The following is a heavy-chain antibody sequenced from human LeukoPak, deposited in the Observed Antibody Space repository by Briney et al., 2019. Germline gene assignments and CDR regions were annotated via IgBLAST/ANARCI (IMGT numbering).Heavy chain of an antibody. CDR3: ARFYVDTGYFDY. CDR1: GFTFSSYE. CDR2: INSRGSTI. Sequence: GGSLRLSCAASGFTFSSYEMNWVRQAPGKGLEWVSFINSRGSTIYYVDSVKGRFTISRDNAKNSLYLQMNSLRAEDTAVYYCARFYVDTGYFDYWGQGTLVTVSS. J-gene: IGHJ4*02. D-gene: IGHD5-18*01. V-gene: IGHV3-48*03.